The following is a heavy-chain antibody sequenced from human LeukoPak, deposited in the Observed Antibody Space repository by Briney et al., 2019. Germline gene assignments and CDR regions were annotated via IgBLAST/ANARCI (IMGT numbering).Heavy chain of an antibody. CDR2: IYYSGST. CDR3: ARVYYYDNSGYGKDYFDY. D-gene: IGHD3-22*01. Sequence: SQTLSHTCTVSGGSISSGDYYWSWIRQAPGKGLEWIGYIYYSGSTYYNPSLKSRVTISVDTSKNQFSLKLSSVTAADTAVYYCARVYYYDNSGYGKDYFDYWGQGTLVTVSS. CDR1: GGSISSGDYY. V-gene: IGHV4-30-4*01. J-gene: IGHJ4*02.